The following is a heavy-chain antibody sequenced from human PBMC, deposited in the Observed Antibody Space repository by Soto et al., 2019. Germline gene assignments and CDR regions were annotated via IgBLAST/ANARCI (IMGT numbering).Heavy chain of an antibody. Sequence: QVQLQESGPGLVKPSETLSLTCTVSGGSITSYYWSWIRQPPGKGLEWIGYIYFSGSANYNPSLTSRVTISVDSSKNHFSLKLSSVTAADTAVYYCARRYSGYGDYWGQGTLVTVSS. CDR1: GGSITSYY. D-gene: IGHD5-12*01. J-gene: IGHJ4*02. V-gene: IGHV4-59*08. CDR3: ARRYSGYGDY. CDR2: IYFSGSA.